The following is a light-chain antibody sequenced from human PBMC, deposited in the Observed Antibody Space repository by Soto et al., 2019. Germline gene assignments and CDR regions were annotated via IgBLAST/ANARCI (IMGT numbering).Light chain of an antibody. CDR2: DAS. CDR3: QQYETFSGT. J-gene: IGKJ1*01. Sequence: DIQMTQSPSRLSASVGDRVTITGRASQSISSWLAWYQKKPGKAPKLLMYDASSLEGGVPSRFSGSGSGTEFNLTISRLQTDDFATYQCQQYETFSGTFGPGTKVDIK. V-gene: IGKV1-5*01. CDR1: QSISSW.